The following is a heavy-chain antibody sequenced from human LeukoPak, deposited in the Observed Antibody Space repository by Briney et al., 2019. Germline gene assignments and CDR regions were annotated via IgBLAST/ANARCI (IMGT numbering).Heavy chain of an antibody. CDR2: INPGGGSA. CDR3: ARVRDSGYHPFDY. V-gene: IGHV1-46*01. J-gene: IGHJ4*02. CDR1: GYTFSSYF. D-gene: IGHD5-12*01. Sequence: ASVKVSCKASGYTFSSYFLHWVRQAPGQGLEWLGTINPGGGSASNAQKFQGRVTMTRDTSTSTVYMELSSLRSEDTAVYYCARVRDSGYHPFDYWGQGTLVTVSS.